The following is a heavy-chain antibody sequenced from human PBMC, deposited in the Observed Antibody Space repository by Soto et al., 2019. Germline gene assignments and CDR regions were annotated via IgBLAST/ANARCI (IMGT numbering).Heavy chain of an antibody. Sequence: SLRLSCAASGFTLTSIGMHWVRQAPGKGLEWAAVIWYDGSTKFYADSVKGRFTISRDNSENTLYLQMNSLRAEDTAVYFCAKDMHPNYYYDTSGPVACFDNWGLGTLVTVSS. J-gene: IGHJ4*02. V-gene: IGHV3-33*06. D-gene: IGHD3-22*01. CDR1: GFTLTSIG. CDR3: AKDMHPNYYYDTSGPVACFDN. CDR2: IWYDGSTK.